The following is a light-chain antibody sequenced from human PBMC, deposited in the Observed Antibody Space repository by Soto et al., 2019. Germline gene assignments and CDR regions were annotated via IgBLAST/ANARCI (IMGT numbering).Light chain of an antibody. CDR2: GAT. J-gene: IGKJ5*01. CDR3: QQYGTPRSVT. V-gene: IGKV3-20*01. Sequence: EIVLTHSPCTLSLSPGSESTLSCRAGQSVDSNYLAWYQQKAGQTPRLIIYGATGRADGIPHRFSGSGFATDFTLTISKVEPEDFAAYYCQQYGTPRSVTFGQGTRLEIK. CDR1: QSVDSNY.